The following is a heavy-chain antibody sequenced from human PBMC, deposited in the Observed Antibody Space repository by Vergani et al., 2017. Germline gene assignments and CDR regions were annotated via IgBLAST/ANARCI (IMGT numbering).Heavy chain of an antibody. CDR2: ISGSGGST. D-gene: IGHD2-15*01. J-gene: IGHJ4*02. V-gene: IGHV3-23*01. Sequence: VQLLESGGGLVQPGGSLRLSCAASGFTFSSYAMSWVRQAPGKGLEWVSAISGSGGSTYYADSVKGRFTISRDNSKNTLYLQMNSLRAEDTAVYYCARGVGYCSGGSCYSYYFDYWGQGTLVTVSS. CDR1: GFTFSSYA. CDR3: ARGVGYCSGGSCYSYYFDY.